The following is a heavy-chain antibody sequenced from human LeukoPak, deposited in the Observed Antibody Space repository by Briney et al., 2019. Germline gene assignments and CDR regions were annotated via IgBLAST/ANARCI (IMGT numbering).Heavy chain of an antibody. J-gene: IGHJ6*03. CDR1: GYTFTSYD. CDR2: MNPNSGNT. Sequence: ASVKLSCKASGYTFTSYDINWVRQATGQGLEWMGWMNPNSGNTGYAQKFQGRVTITRNTSISTAYMELSSLRSEDTAVYYCARVESGYYDFWSGYLDYYYYMDVWGKGTTITVSS. D-gene: IGHD3-3*01. CDR3: ARVESGYYDFWSGYLDYYYYMDV. V-gene: IGHV1-8*03.